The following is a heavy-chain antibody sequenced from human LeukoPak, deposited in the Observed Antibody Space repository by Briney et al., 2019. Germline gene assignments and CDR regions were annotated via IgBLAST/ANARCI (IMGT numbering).Heavy chain of an antibody. CDR3: ARSPSSSGWYADY. D-gene: IGHD6-19*01. CDR1: GYTFTSYG. Sequence: GASVKVSCKASGYTFTSYGISWVRQAPGQGLEWMGWISAYNGATNYAQKLQGRVTMTTDTSANTAYMELRSLTSDDTAVYYCARSPSSSGWYADYWSLGTLVTVSS. CDR2: ISAYNGAT. J-gene: IGHJ4*02. V-gene: IGHV1-18*01.